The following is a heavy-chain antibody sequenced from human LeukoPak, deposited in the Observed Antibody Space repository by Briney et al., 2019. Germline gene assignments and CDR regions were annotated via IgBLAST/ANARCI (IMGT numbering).Heavy chain of an antibody. CDR3: AITIAAYDY. D-gene: IGHD6-6*01. J-gene: IGHJ4*02. CDR1: GGSFSGYY. Sequence: PSETLSLTCAVYGGSFSGYYWSWIRQPPGKGLEWIGEINHSGSTNYNPSLKSRVTISVDTSKDQFSLKLSSVTAADTAVYYCAITIAAYDYWGQGTLVTVSS. V-gene: IGHV4-34*01. CDR2: INHSGST.